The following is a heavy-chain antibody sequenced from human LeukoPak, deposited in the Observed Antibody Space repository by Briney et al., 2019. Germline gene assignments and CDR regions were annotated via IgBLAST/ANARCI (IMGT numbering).Heavy chain of an antibody. D-gene: IGHD5-12*01. J-gene: IGHJ4*02. V-gene: IGHV4-4*07. Sequence: SETLSLTCTVSGGSTNTYCWSWIRQPAEKGLECIGRIYPSGSTYYNPSLKSRVTISIDKSKNQFYLRLTSVTAADTAVYYCARDRSGYSEYYFDYWGQGSLVTVSS. CDR3: ARDRSGYSEYYFDY. CDR1: GGSTNTYC. CDR2: IYPSGST.